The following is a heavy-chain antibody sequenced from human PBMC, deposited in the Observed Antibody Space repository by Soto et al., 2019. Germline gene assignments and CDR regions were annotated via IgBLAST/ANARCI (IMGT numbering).Heavy chain of an antibody. V-gene: IGHV3-15*01. CDR2: IKSKTDGGTT. J-gene: IGHJ4*02. Sequence: EVQLVESGGGLVKPGGSLRLSCAASGFTFSNAWMSWVRQAPGKGLEWVGRIKSKTDGGTTDYAAPVKGRFTISRXASKNTLYLQMNSLKTEDTAVYYCTTVSDYGDYFDYWGQGTLVTVSS. D-gene: IGHD4-17*01. CDR3: TTVSDYGDYFDY. CDR1: GFTFSNAW.